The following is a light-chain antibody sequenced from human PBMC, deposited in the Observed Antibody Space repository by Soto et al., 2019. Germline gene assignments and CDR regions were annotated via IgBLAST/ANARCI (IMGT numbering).Light chain of an antibody. CDR3: QEYGSSPGT. CDR2: GAS. J-gene: IGKJ1*01. Sequence: EIVLTQSPGTLSLSPGERATLSCRASQSVSSSYLAWYQQKPGQAPRLLLYGASSRATGIPDRFSGSGSGPDFTLTISRLEPEEFAVYYCQEYGSSPGTFGRGTKVEIK. V-gene: IGKV3-20*01. CDR1: QSVSSSY.